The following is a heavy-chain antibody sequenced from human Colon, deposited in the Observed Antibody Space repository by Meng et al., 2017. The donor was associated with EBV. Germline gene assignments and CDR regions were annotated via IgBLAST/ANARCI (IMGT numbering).Heavy chain of an antibody. Sequence: GQRQGSGPELVKPSGTLSLTCGVSGVSISSNIRWTWVRQPPGKGLEWIGDIDDSGSTNYNPSLNSRISISLDKSKNHFSLKVNSVTAADTAVYYCARGKQDAWELLAYWGQGALVTVSS. CDR3: ARGKQDAWELLAY. CDR2: IDDSGST. D-gene: IGHD1-26*01. J-gene: IGHJ4*02. CDR1: GVSISSNIR. V-gene: IGHV4-4*02.